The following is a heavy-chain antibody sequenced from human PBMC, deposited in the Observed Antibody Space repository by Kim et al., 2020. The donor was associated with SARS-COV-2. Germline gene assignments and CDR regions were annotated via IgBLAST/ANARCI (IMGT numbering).Heavy chain of an antibody. V-gene: IGHV4-30-2*01. D-gene: IGHD5-12*01. CDR2: IYHSGST. Sequence: SESLSLTCAVSGGSISSGGYSWSWIRQPPGKGLEWIGYIYHSGSTYYNPSLKSRVTISVDRSKNQFSLKLSSVTAADTAVYYCARGGGYSGYAYAFDIWGPGTMVTVSS. J-gene: IGHJ3*02. CDR3: ARGGGYSGYAYAFDI. CDR1: GGSISSGGYS.